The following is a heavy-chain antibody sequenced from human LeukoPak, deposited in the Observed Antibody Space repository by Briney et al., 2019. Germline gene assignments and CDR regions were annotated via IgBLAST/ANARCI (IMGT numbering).Heavy chain of an antibody. CDR2: IYTSGST. CDR1: GGSISIYY. Sequence: KPSETLSLTCTVSGGSISIYYWSWIRQPAGKGLEWIGRIYTSGSTNYNPSLKSRVTMSVDTSKNQFSLKLSSVTAADTAVYYCARSPYGYYGSGGYYYYGMDVWGQGTTVTVSS. J-gene: IGHJ6*02. CDR3: ARSPYGYYGSGGYYYYGMDV. V-gene: IGHV4-4*07. D-gene: IGHD3-10*01.